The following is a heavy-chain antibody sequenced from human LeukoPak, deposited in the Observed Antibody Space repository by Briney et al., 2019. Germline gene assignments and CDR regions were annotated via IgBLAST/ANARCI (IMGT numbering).Heavy chain of an antibody. CDR3: ARWDSSSSRTSWFDP. V-gene: IGHV4-34*01. CDR1: GGSFSGYY. J-gene: IGHJ5*02. CDR2: INHSGST. Sequence: SETLSLTCAVYGGSFSGYYWSWIRQPPGKGLEWIGEINHSGSTNYNPSLKSRVTISVDTSKNQFSLKQSSVTAADTAVYYCARWDSSSSRTSWFDPWGQGTLVTVSS. D-gene: IGHD6-6*01.